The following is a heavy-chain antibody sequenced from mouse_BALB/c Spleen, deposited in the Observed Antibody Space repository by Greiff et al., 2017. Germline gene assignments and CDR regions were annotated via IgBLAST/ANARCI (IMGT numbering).Heavy chain of an antibody. CDR3: ARQRGSGYDYYAMDY. CDR1: GFTFSSYG. Sequence: EVKLMESGGDLVKPGGSLKLSCAASGFTFSSYGMSWVRQTPDKRLEWVATISSGGSYTYYPDSVKGRFTISRDNAKNTLYLQMSSLKSEDTAMYYCARQRGSGYDYYAMDYWGQGTSVTVSS. J-gene: IGHJ4*01. D-gene: IGHD3-1*01. V-gene: IGHV5-6*01. CDR2: ISSGGSYT.